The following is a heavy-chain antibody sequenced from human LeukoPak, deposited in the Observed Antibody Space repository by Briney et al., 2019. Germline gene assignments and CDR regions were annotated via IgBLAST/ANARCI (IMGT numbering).Heavy chain of an antibody. CDR3: ARKDDGYNHNWFDP. J-gene: IGHJ5*02. Sequence: VASVKVSCKASGGTFSSYAISWVRQAPGQGLEWMGGIIPIFGTANYAQKFQGRVTITADESTSTAYMELSSLRSEDTAVYYCARKDDGYNHNWFDPWGQGTLVTVSS. D-gene: IGHD5-24*01. CDR1: GGTFSSYA. V-gene: IGHV1-69*13. CDR2: IIPIFGTA.